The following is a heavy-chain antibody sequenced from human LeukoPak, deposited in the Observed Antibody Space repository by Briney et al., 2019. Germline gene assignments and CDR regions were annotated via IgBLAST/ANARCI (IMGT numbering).Heavy chain of an antibody. J-gene: IGHJ3*02. CDR3: ARLYYYAGSGYDALDI. Sequence: ASVKVSCKTSGYTFTSYDINWVRQVTGQGLEWVGGMDGNSGKTAYAQNFLGRVTITRNSSISTAYMELSSLRSEDTAVYYCARLYYYAGSGYDALDIWGQGIMVAVSS. V-gene: IGHV1-8*01. CDR1: GYTFTSYD. D-gene: IGHD3-22*01. CDR2: MDGNSGKT.